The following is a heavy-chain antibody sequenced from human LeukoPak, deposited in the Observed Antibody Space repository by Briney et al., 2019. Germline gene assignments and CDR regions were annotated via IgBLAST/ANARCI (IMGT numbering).Heavy chain of an antibody. V-gene: IGHV1-8*03. D-gene: IGHD3-9*01. CDR1: GYTFTSYD. CDR3: ARGHDILTGYYTPPYYYMDV. J-gene: IGHJ6*03. CDR2: LNPNSGNT. Sequence: ASVKVSCKGSGYTFTSYDINWVRQATGRGLEWMGWLNPNSGNTGYAQKFQGRVTITRNTSISTAYMELSSLRSEDTAVYYCARGHDILTGYYTPPYYYMDVWGKGTTVTVSS.